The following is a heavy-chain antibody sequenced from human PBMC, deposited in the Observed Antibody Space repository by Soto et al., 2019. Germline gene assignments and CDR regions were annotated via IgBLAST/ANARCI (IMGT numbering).Heavy chain of an antibody. CDR2: INPNSGGT. D-gene: IGHD3-9*01. Sequence: QVQLVQSGAEVKKPGASVRVSCKTSGYSFAGHYLHWVRQAPGQGLDWMGWINPNSGGTIYAQSFQGKVTMTRDTYISTAYMVLTSLRSDDTAVYYCARDSHYDILTGYSRNAFDMWGRGTVVTVSS. CDR3: ARDSHYDILTGYSRNAFDM. CDR1: GYSFAGHY. V-gene: IGHV1-2*02. J-gene: IGHJ3*02.